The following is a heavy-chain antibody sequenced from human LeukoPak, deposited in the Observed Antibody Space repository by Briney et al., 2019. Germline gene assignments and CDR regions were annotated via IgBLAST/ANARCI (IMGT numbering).Heavy chain of an antibody. V-gene: IGHV3-30*02. J-gene: IGHJ3*02. CDR2: IRFDSTNY. CDR3: AKGLHSSSWNDAFDI. Sequence: GGSLRLSCEASGFTFKYYGMHWVRQAPGKGLEWVAFIRFDSTNYYYADSVKGRFTISRDNSQNTPYLQMNSLRVEDTAMYYCAKGLHSSSWNDAFDIWGQGTVVTVSS. D-gene: IGHD6-13*01. CDR1: GFTFKYYG.